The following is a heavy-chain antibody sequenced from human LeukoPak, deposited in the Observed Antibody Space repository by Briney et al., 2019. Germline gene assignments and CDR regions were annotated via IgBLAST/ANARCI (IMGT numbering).Heavy chain of an antibody. Sequence: HPGGSLRLSCEASGFTFSNSWMTWVRQTPGKGLEWVANIKTDGSEKYYVDSVKGRFTISRDNSKNTLYLQMKSLRAEDTAVYYCAKTDSGDYSYYFDYWGQGTLDTVSS. CDR3: AKTDSGDYSYYFDY. J-gene: IGHJ4*02. D-gene: IGHD3-22*01. CDR1: GFTFSNSW. V-gene: IGHV3-7*03. CDR2: IKTDGSEK.